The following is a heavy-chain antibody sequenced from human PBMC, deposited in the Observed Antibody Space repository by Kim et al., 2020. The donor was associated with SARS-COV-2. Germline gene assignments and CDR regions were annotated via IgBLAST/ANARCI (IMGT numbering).Heavy chain of an antibody. V-gene: IGHV1-3*01. CDR2: INAGNGNT. Sequence: ASVKVSCKASGYTFTSYAMHWVRQAPGQRLEWMGWINAGNGNTKYSQKFQGRVTITRDTSASTAYMELSSLRSEDTAVYYCARDSDYVWGSYRYYYYGMDVWGQGTTVTVSS. CDR3: ARDSDYVWGSYRYYYYGMDV. CDR1: GYTFTSYA. J-gene: IGHJ6*02. D-gene: IGHD3-16*02.